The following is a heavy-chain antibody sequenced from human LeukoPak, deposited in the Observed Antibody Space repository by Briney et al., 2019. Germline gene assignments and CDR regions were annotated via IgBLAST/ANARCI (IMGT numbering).Heavy chain of an antibody. D-gene: IGHD6-13*01. CDR1: GYTFTSYG. CDR3: ARDSYSSSWYPDAFDI. V-gene: IGHV1-2*02. Sequence: ASVKVSCKASGYTFTSYGISWVRQAPGQGLEWMGWINPKSGGTNYAQKFQGRVTMTRDTSISTAYMDMSSLRSDDTAVYYCARDSYSSSWYPDAFDIWGQGTMVTVSS. CDR2: INPKSGGT. J-gene: IGHJ3*02.